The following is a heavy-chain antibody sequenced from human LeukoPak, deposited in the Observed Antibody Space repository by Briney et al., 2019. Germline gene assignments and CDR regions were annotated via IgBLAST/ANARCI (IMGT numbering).Heavy chain of an antibody. Sequence: SETLSLTCAVYGGSFSGYYWSWIRQPPGKGLEWIGEINHSGSTNYNPSLKSRVTISVDTSKNQFSLKLSSVTAADTAVYYCASLPPMLDAFDIWGQGTMVTVSS. D-gene: IGHD2-2*01. CDR2: INHSGST. CDR3: ASLPPMLDAFDI. CDR1: GGSFSGYY. V-gene: IGHV4-34*01. J-gene: IGHJ3*02.